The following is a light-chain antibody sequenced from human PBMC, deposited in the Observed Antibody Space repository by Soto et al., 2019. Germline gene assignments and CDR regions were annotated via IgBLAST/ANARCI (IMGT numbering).Light chain of an antibody. CDR1: SSGDGSYNL. J-gene: IGLJ2*01. CDR2: EFS. V-gene: IGLV2-23*02. Sequence: QSVLTQPASVSGSPGQSINIPCTGTSSGDGSYNLFSWYQQHPGTAPKLIIYEFSERPSGVSHPFAGSKSGNAASLTISGLPAEDAAYYCCCSYATPRLFGGGTQLTVL. CDR3: CSYATPRL.